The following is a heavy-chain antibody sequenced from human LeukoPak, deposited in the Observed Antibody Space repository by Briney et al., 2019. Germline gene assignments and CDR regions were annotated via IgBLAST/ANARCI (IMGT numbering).Heavy chain of an antibody. Sequence: PSETLSLTCTVSGGSISSYYWSRIRQPPGKGLEWIGYIYYSGSTNYNPSLKSRVTISVDTSKNQFSLKLSSVTAADTAVYYCARHGRSDWRDGDDAFDIWGQGTMVTVSS. V-gene: IGHV4-59*08. J-gene: IGHJ3*02. D-gene: IGHD5-24*01. CDR2: IYYSGST. CDR1: GGSISSYY. CDR3: ARHGRSDWRDGDDAFDI.